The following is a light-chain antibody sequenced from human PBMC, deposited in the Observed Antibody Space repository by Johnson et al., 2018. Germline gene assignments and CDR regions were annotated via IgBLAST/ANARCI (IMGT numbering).Light chain of an antibody. CDR2: EDT. Sequence: SVLTQPPSVSAAPGQKVTISCSGSSSNIGNNYVSWYQQLPGTAPKLLIYEDTKRPSGIPDRLSGSKSGTSATLGITGLQTGDAADYYCGTWDSSLSAGNVFGTGTKVTVL. J-gene: IGLJ1*01. CDR1: SSNIGNNY. CDR3: GTWDSSLSAGNV. V-gene: IGLV1-51*02.